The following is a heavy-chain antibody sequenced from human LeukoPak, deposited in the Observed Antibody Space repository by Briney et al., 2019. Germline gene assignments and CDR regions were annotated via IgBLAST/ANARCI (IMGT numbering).Heavy chain of an antibody. CDR2: IYYSGST. CDR3: ARGYYDFWSGSSWCMDV. J-gene: IGHJ6*02. V-gene: IGHV4-61*01. CDR1: GGSVSSGTYY. Sequence: SETLSLTCTVSGGSVSSGTYYWSWIRQPPGKGLEWIGYIYYSGSTTYNPSLKSRVTISVDTSKNQFSLKLSSVTAADTAVYYCARGYYDFWSGSSWCMDVWGQGTTVTVSS. D-gene: IGHD3-3*01.